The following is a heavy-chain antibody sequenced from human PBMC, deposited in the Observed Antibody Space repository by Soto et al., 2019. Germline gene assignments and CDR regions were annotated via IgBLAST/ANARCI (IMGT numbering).Heavy chain of an antibody. D-gene: IGHD2-2*01. J-gene: IGHJ6*02. Sequence: EVQLLESGGGLVQPGGSLRLSCGASGFTFSDNAMTWVRQAPGTGLEWVSSISDDGDSTYYADSVKGRFAVSRDNSKNTLFLHMTSLGAEDTAVYYCAKSLSTAVNYGLDVWGQGTSVTVSS. CDR3: AKSLSTAVNYGLDV. CDR2: ISDDGDST. CDR1: GFTFSDNA. V-gene: IGHV3-23*01.